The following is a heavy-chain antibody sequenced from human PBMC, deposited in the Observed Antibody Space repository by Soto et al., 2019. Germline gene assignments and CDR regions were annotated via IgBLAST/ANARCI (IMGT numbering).Heavy chain of an antibody. J-gene: IGHJ5*02. CDR1: GGSFSGYY. D-gene: IGHD3-10*01. CDR2: INHSGST. Sequence: PSETLSLTCAVYGGSFSGYYWSWIRQPPGKGLEWIGEINHSGSTNYNPSLESRVTISVDTSKNQFSLKLTSVTAADTAVYYYARGSRVRPNNWFDPWGQGTLVTVSS. CDR3: ARGSRVRPNNWFDP. V-gene: IGHV4-34*01.